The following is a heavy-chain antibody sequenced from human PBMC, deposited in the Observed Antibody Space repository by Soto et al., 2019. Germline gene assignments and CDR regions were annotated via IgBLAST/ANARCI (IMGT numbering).Heavy chain of an antibody. J-gene: IGHJ4*02. CDR1: GFTFRSYA. D-gene: IGHD3-3*01. V-gene: IGHV3-23*01. CDR2: ISGSGGST. Sequence: GGSLRLSCAASGFTFRSYAMSWVRPAPGKGLEWVSAISGSGGSTYYADSVKGRFTISRDNSKNTLYLQMNSLRAEDTAVYYCAKDLLNFWSGNGFDYWGQGTLVTVSS. CDR3: AKDLLNFWSGNGFDY.